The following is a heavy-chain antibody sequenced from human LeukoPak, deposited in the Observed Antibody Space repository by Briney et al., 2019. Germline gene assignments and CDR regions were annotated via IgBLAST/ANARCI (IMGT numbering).Heavy chain of an antibody. Sequence: PGGSLRLSCAASGFSFSSYGMHWVRQAPGKGLEWVAFIRDDGGNIHYADSVKGRFTISRDNSKNTLYLQMKSLGAEDTALYYCAKEDAPLGGRPKNWGQGTLVTVSS. CDR2: IRDDGGNI. V-gene: IGHV3-30*02. CDR3: AKEDAPLGGRPKN. J-gene: IGHJ4*02. CDR1: GFSFSSYG. D-gene: IGHD3-16*01.